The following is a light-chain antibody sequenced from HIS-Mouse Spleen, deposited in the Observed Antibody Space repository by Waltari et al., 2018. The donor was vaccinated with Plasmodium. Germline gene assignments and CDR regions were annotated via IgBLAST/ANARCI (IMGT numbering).Light chain of an antibody. CDR1: SSNIGSNT. CDR3: AAWDDSLNGPV. J-gene: IGLJ2*01. Sequence: QSVLTQPPSASGTPGQRVTISCSGSSSNIGSNTVNWYQQLPGTAPKLLIYSNNQRPEGFPDLVACSKSGTSASLAISGLQSEDEADYYCAAWDDSLNGPVFGGGTKLTVL. V-gene: IGLV1-44*01. CDR2: SNN.